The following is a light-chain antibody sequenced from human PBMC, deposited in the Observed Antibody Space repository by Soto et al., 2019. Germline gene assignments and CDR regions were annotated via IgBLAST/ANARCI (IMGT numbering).Light chain of an antibody. CDR1: SSDVGGYNY. Sequence: QSALTQPASVSGSPGQSITISCTGTSSDVGGYNYVSWYQQHPGKAPNLIIYEVSIRPSGVSNRFSGSKSGNTASLTISGLQAEDEADYYCSSYTSSSTLVFGTGTKLNVL. CDR2: EVS. CDR3: SSYTSSSTLV. V-gene: IGLV2-14*01. J-gene: IGLJ1*01.